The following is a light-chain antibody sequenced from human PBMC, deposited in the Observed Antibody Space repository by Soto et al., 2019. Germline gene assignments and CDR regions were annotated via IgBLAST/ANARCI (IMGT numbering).Light chain of an antibody. CDR1: QSVSSY. Sequence: EILLTQSPATLSLSPGERATLSCRASQSVSSYLAWYQQKPGQAPRLLIYDASNRATGIPARFSGSGSGTDFTLTISSLEPEDFAVYYCQQRSNWLWTFGQGTKV. CDR2: DAS. V-gene: IGKV3-11*01. CDR3: QQRSNWLWT. J-gene: IGKJ1*01.